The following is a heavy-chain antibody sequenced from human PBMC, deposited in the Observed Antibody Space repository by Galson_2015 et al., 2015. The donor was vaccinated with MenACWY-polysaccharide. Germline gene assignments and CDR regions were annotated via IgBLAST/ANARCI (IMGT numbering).Heavy chain of an antibody. CDR2: ITVSGDNT. CDR3: AREDYDIWSGSAYYFDY. J-gene: IGHJ4*02. CDR1: GFTFTNYA. Sequence: SLRLSCAASGFTFTNYAMSWVRQTPGEGLEWVSAITVSGDNTYYADSVKGRFAISRDNSKNTLSLQMNSLRTEDTAVYYCAREDYDIWSGSAYYFDYWGQGTLVTVSS. V-gene: IGHV3-23*01. D-gene: IGHD3-3*01.